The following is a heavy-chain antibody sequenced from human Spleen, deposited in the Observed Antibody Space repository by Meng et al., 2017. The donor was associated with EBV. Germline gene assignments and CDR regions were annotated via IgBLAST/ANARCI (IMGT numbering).Heavy chain of an antibody. V-gene: IGHV4-34*02. CDR2: INHSGST. Sequence: QVQLQQVGAGLLKPSETLPLTCAVDGGSFSGHYWTWIRQPPGKGLEWIGEINHSGSTNYNPSLKSRVTISVDTSKNQFSLKLSSVTAADTAVYYCARGYCSGGSCYSDYWGQGTLVTVSS. J-gene: IGHJ4*02. D-gene: IGHD2-15*01. CDR1: GGSFSGHY. CDR3: ARGYCSGGSCYSDY.